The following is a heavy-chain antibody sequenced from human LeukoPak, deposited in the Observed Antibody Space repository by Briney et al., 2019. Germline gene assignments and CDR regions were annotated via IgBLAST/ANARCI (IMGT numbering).Heavy chain of an antibody. CDR2: IWYDGSNK. D-gene: IGHD3-10*01. CDR1: GFTFSSYG. V-gene: IGHV3-33*01. J-gene: IGHJ5*02. Sequence: GGSLRLSCAASGFTFSSYGMHWVRQAPGKGLEWVAVIWYDGSNKCYADSVKGRFTISRDNSKNTLYLQMNSLRAEDTAVYYCARLYGSGNSNPWGQGTLVTVSS. CDR3: ARLYGSGNSNP.